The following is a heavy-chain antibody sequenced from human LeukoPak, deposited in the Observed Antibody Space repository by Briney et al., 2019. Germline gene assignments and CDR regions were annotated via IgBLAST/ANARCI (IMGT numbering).Heavy chain of an antibody. CDR2: ISSSSIYV. J-gene: IGHJ4*02. CDR1: GFTFSDYD. D-gene: IGHD4-17*01. CDR3: VNSRMTTVTAFDY. Sequence: GGSLRLSCAASGFTFSDYDMNWVRQAPGKGLEWVSSISSSSIYVSYADSVKGRFTISRDNSKNTLYLQMSSLRAEDTAVYYCVNSRMTTVTAFDYWGQGTLVAVSS. V-gene: IGHV3-21*01.